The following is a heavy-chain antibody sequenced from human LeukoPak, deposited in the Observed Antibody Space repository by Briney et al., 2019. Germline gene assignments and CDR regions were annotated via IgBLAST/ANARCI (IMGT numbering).Heavy chain of an antibody. CDR3: ASIPSSGWNPRPPNFDY. CDR1: GGSISSSSYY. V-gene: IGHV4-39*07. D-gene: IGHD6-19*01. J-gene: IGHJ4*02. CDR2: IYYSGST. Sequence: SETLSLTCTVSGGSISSSSYYWGWIRQPPGKGLEWIGSIYYSGSTYYNPSLKSRVTISVDTSKNQFSLKLSSVTAADTAVYYCASIPSSGWNPRPPNFDYWGQGTLVTVSS.